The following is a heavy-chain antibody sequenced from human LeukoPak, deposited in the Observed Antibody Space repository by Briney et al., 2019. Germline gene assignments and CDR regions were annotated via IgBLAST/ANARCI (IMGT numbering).Heavy chain of an antibody. D-gene: IGHD3-3*01. CDR2: IYYSGST. V-gene: IGHV4-39*01. J-gene: IGHJ5*02. CDR1: GGSISSSSYY. Sequence: SETLSLTCTVSGGSISSSSYYWGWIRQPPGKGLERIGSIYYSGSTYYNPSLKSRVTISVDTSKNQFSLKLSSVTAADTAAYYCARLAYDSSYNWFDPWGQGTLVTVSS. CDR3: ARLAYDSSYNWFDP.